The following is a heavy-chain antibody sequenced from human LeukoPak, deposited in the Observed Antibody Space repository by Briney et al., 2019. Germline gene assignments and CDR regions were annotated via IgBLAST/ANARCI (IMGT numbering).Heavy chain of an antibody. CDR3: ARGERWLQDFFDY. V-gene: IGHV3-21*01. CDR2: ISSSSSYI. CDR1: GFTFSSYS. D-gene: IGHD5-24*01. Sequence: GGSLRLSCAASGFTFSSYSMNWVRQAPGKGLEWVSSISSSSSYIYYADSVKGRFTISRDNAKNSLYLQMNSLRAEDTAVYYCARGERWLQDFFDYWGQGTLVTVSS. J-gene: IGHJ4*02.